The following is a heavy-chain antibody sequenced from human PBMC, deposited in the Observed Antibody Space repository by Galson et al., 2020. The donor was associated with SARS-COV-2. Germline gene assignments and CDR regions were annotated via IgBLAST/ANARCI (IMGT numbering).Heavy chain of an antibody. V-gene: IGHV3-23*01. CDR2: GSGVST. Sequence: GSGVSTYYADSVTRRFTISRENSKNTLYLQMNSLRAEDTAVYYCAKDYDGLGSYSDAF. D-gene: IGHD3-10*01. CDR3: AKDYDGLGSYSDAF. J-gene: IGHJ3*01.